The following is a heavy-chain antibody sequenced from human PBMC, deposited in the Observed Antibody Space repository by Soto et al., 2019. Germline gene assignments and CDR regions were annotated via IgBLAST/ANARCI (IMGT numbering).Heavy chain of an antibody. J-gene: IGHJ6*02. D-gene: IGHD6-6*01. CDR1: GFTFTSSA. V-gene: IGHV1-58*01. CDR2: IVVGSGNT. CDR3: AAEVAARPGYYYYGMDV. Sequence: GASVKVSCKASGFTFTSSAVQWVRQARGQRLEWIGWIVVGSGNTNYAQKFQERVTITRDMSTSTAYMELSSLRSEDTAVYYCAAEVAARPGYYYYGMDVWGQGTTVTVSS.